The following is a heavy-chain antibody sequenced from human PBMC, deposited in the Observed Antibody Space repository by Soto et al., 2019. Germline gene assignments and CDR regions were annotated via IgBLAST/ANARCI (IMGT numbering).Heavy chain of an antibody. D-gene: IGHD2-15*01. CDR1: GFTFSSYA. V-gene: IGHV3-64D*08. J-gene: IGHJ4*02. Sequence: PGGSLRLSCSASGFTFSSYAMHWVLQAPGKGLEYVSAISSNGGSTYYADSVKGRFTISRDNSKNTLYLQMSSLRAEDTAVYYCVKEDPPLGYCSGGSCDGFSDYWGQGTLVTVSS. CDR2: ISSNGGST. CDR3: VKEDPPLGYCSGGSCDGFSDY.